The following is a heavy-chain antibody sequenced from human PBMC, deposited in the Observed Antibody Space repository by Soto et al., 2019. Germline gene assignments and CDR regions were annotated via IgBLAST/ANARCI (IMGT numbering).Heavy chain of an antibody. V-gene: IGHV3-21*06. CDR2: ISRFSDRT. CDR1: GFNFNSYT. J-gene: IGHJ6*02. CDR3: ARDRSYAMEV. Sequence: PGGSLRLSCSASGFNFNSYTMNWVRQAPGKGLEWVSSISRFSDRTYYADSVKGRFAIFRANAENSVYLQMTSLRAEDTAVYFCARDRSYAMEVWGQGTRVTVSS.